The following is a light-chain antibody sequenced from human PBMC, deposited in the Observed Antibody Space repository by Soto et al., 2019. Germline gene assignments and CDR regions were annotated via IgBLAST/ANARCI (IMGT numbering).Light chain of an antibody. J-gene: IGKJ2*01. CDR3: QQYYSTPYT. V-gene: IGKV4-1*01. Sequence: DIVMTQSPDSLAVSLGERATINCKSSQSVLYSSNNKNYLAWYQQKPGQPPKLLIYWASTRESGVPDRFSGSWSGTDFTLTISSLQAEDVAGYYCQQYYSTPYTFGQGNKLEIK. CDR2: WAS. CDR1: QSVLYSSNNKNY.